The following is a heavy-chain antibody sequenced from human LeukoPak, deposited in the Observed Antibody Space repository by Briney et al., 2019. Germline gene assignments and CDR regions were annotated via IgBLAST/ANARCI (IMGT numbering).Heavy chain of an antibody. V-gene: IGHV3-7*03. D-gene: IGHD6-13*01. Sequence: GGSLRLSCAASEFTFSSYWMSWVRQAPGKGLEWVANIKQDGSEKYYVDSVKGRFTISRDNAKNSLYLQMNSLRAEDTALYYCAKGSSSVTLSYYFDYWGQGTLVTVSS. CDR2: IKQDGSEK. CDR1: EFTFSSYW. J-gene: IGHJ4*02. CDR3: AKGSSSVTLSYYFDY.